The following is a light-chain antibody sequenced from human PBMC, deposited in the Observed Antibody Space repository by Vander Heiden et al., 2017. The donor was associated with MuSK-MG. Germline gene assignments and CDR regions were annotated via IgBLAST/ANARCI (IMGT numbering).Light chain of an antibody. Sequence: QSALTQPASVSGSPGQSLTISCTGTSSDVGGYTSVSWYQQHPGKAPKLMIYDVNNRTSGASNRFSGTKSGNAASLTISGLKAEDEADYYGSSYSSSSTRVFGGGTKLTVL. CDR3: SSYSSSSTRV. V-gene: IGLV2-14*01. CDR1: SSDVGGYTS. CDR2: DVN. J-gene: IGLJ3*02.